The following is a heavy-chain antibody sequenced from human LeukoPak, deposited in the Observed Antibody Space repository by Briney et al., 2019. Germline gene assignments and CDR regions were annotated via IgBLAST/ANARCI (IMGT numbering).Heavy chain of an antibody. CDR1: GYSISSGYY. V-gene: IGHV4-38-2*02. J-gene: IGHJ4*02. CDR3: ARQEYQLLFDY. CDR2: MYHSGST. Sequence: SETLSLTCSVSGYSISSGYYWGWIRQSPGKGLEWIGSMYHSGSTYYTPSLKSRVAISVDTSKNQFSLKLSSVTAADTAVYYCARQEYQLLFDYWGQGTLVTVSS. D-gene: IGHD2-2*01.